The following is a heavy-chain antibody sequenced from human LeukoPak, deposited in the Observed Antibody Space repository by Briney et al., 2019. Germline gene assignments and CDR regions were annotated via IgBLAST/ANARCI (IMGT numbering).Heavy chain of an antibody. V-gene: IGHV3-74*01. Sequence: GGGLRVSSAARVFTFSIYWMYCGRQAPGKGLWCVSRINSDGSSTSYADSVKGRFTISRDNSKNTLYLQMNSLRAEDTAVYYCARVSIAVAVHFVYWGQGTLVTVSS. CDR1: VFTFSIYW. CDR2: INSDGSST. CDR3: ARVSIAVAVHFVY. J-gene: IGHJ4*02. D-gene: IGHD6-19*01.